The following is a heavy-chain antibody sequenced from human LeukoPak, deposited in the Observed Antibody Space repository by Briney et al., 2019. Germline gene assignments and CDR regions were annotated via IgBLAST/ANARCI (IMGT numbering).Heavy chain of an antibody. Sequence: ASVKVSCKASGYIFTGYYMHWVRQAPGQGLAWMGWINLYSGDTTYAQKFQGRLTLTRGTSISTAYMEVSRLKSDDTAVYYCARTNGGYEYNWGQGTRVIVSS. J-gene: IGHJ4*02. D-gene: IGHD5-12*01. V-gene: IGHV1-2*02. CDR2: INLYSGDT. CDR1: GYIFTGYY. CDR3: ARTNGGYEYN.